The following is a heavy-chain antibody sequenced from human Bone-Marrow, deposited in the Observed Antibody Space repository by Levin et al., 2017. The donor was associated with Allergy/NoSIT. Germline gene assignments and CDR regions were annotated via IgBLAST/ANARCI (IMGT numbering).Heavy chain of an antibody. D-gene: IGHD6-6*01. CDR3: ARGNSSSSGLDY. Sequence: SQTLSLTCAVSGGSISSGGYSWSWIRQPPGKGLEWIGYIYHSGSTYYNPSLKSRVTISVDRSKNQFSLKLSSVTAADTAVYYCARGNSSSSGLDYWGQGTLVTVSS. CDR1: GGSISSGGYS. V-gene: IGHV4-30-2*01. CDR2: IYHSGST. J-gene: IGHJ4*02.